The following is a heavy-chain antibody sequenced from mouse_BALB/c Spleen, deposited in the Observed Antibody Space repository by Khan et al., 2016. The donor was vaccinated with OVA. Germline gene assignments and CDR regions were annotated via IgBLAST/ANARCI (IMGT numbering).Heavy chain of an antibody. CDR2: IVPGSSSA. D-gene: IGHD2-14*01. V-gene: IGHV1S41*01. Sequence: DLVKPSHSLKLSCKASGYTFTSYWTNCIIQRFPQGLVWLLRIVPGSSSAYYNDFLKSRVTLTGDTSSNKAYLQFSSLSSEDSAVYFCASGRYFRRNCYSFDYWGQGTSVTVSS. CDR1: GYTFTSYW. CDR3: ASGRYFRRNCYSFDY. J-gene: IGHJ4*01.